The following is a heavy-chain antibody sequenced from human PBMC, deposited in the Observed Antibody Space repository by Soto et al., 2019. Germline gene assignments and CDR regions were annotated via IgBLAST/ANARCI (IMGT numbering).Heavy chain of an antibody. CDR2: INHTGGT. CDR3: ANRITVLGLLIRTFDP. Sequence: PSETLSLTCAVYGGSVNGYYWNWIRQPPGKGLEWIGEINHTGGTHCNPSLKSRVTMSVDTSKNQFSLRLSSVTAADTAIYYCANRITVLGLLIRTFDPWGQGTPVPVSS. D-gene: IGHD3-3*01. V-gene: IGHV4-34*01. CDR1: GGSVNGYY. J-gene: IGHJ5*02.